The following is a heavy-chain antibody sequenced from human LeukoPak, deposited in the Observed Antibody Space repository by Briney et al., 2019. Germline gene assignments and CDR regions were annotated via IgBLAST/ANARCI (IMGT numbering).Heavy chain of an antibody. Sequence: SETLSLTCTVSGGSISKYYWSWIRQSPGKGLEWIGYIYYSGSTNYNPSLKSRVTISVDTSNNQFSLKLSSVTAADTAVYYCASLDYGDYRRAFDIWGQGTMVTVSS. CDR3: ASLDYGDYRRAFDI. CDR1: GGSISKYY. CDR2: IYYSGST. J-gene: IGHJ3*02. D-gene: IGHD4-17*01. V-gene: IGHV4-59*01.